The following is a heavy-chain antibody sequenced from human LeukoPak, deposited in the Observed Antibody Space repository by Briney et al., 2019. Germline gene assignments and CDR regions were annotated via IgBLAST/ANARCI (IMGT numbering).Heavy chain of an antibody. CDR3: ARDSGNVLRYFDWLSPERFGMDV. J-gene: IGHJ6*02. D-gene: IGHD3-9*01. CDR1: GYTFTGHY. V-gene: IGHV1-2*04. CDR2: INPNSGGT. Sequence: ASVKVSCKASGYTFTGHYMHWVRQAPGQGLEWMGWINPNSGGTNYAQKFQGWVTMTRDTSISTAYMELSRLRSDDTAVYYCARDSGNVLRYFDWLSPERFGMDVWGQGTTVTVSS.